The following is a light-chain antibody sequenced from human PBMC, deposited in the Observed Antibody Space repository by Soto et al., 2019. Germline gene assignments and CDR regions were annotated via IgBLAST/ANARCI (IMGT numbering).Light chain of an antibody. CDR1: SSDVGGYNY. J-gene: IGLJ1*01. V-gene: IGLV2-14*01. CDR3: SSYTSSSTLE. Sequence: QSALTQPASVSGSPGQSITISCTGTSSDVGGYNYVSWYQQHPGKAPKLMIYEVSNRPSGVSNRFSGSKSGNTASLTISGLQAEDEADYYCSSYTSSSTLEIGTGTKVT. CDR2: EVS.